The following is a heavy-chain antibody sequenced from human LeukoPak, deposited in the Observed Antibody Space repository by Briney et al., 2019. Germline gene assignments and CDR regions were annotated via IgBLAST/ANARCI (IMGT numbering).Heavy chain of an antibody. D-gene: IGHD1-20*01. J-gene: IGHJ6*03. CDR2: INPNSGGT. CDR1: GYTFTGYY. CDR3: ARDVINGGYYYYMDV. V-gene: IGHV1-2*02. Sequence: ASVKVSCKASGYTFTGYYIHWVRQAPGQGLEWMGWINPNSGGTNYAQKFQGRVTMTRDTSISTAYMELSRLRSDDTAVYYCARDVINGGYYYYMDVWGKGTTVTISS.